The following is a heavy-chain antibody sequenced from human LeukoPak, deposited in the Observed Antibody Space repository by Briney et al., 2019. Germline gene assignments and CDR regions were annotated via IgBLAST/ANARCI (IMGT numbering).Heavy chain of an antibody. Sequence: QSGGSLRLSCAASGFTVSTNFMSWVRKAPGKGLEWVSVIYSGGTTYYADSVKGRFTISRDNSKNTLYLQMNSLRAEDTAVYYCAREGEYYYDSGDPEGGYYYYYMDVWGKGTTVTVSS. CDR3: AREGEYYYDSGDPEGGYYYYYMDV. J-gene: IGHJ6*03. V-gene: IGHV3-66*02. CDR2: IYSGGTT. CDR1: GFTVSTNF. D-gene: IGHD3-10*01.